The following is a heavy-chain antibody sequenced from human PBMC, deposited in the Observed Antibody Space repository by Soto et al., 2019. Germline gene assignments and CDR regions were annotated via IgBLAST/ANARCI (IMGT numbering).Heavy chain of an antibody. J-gene: IGHJ3*02. Sequence: GASVKVSCKASGGTFSGYAISWVREAPGQGLEWIGGIIPIFGTANYAQKFQGRVTITADESTSTAYMELSSLRSEDTAVYYCARAYYYDSSGYFPDAFDIWGQGTMVTVSS. CDR3: ARAYYYDSSGYFPDAFDI. V-gene: IGHV1-69*13. CDR2: IIPIFGTA. CDR1: GGTFSGYA. D-gene: IGHD3-22*01.